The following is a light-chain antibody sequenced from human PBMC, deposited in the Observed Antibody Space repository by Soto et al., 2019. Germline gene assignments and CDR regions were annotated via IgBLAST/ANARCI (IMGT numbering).Light chain of an antibody. CDR3: CSYAGSYTYV. V-gene: IGLV2-11*01. CDR2: DVN. J-gene: IGLJ1*01. CDR1: SSDVGGYNY. Sequence: SALTQPRSVSGSPGQSVTISCTGTSSDVGGYNYVSWYQQHPGKAPKLMIYDVNKRPSGVPDRFSGSKSANTASLTISGLQAEDEADYYCCSYAGSYTYVFGTGTKVT.